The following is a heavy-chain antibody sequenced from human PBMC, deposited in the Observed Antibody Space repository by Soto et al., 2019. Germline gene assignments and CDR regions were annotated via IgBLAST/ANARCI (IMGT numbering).Heavy chain of an antibody. CDR3: ARGDRAAAGVDY. CDR1: GGSISSGDYY. D-gene: IGHD6-13*01. Sequence: SETLSLTCTVSGGSISSGDYYWSWIRQPPGKGLEWIGYIYYSGSTYYNPSLKSRVTISVDTSKNQFSLKLSSVTAADTAVYYCARGDRAAAGVDYWRQGTLVTVSS. J-gene: IGHJ4*02. V-gene: IGHV4-30-4*01. CDR2: IYYSGST.